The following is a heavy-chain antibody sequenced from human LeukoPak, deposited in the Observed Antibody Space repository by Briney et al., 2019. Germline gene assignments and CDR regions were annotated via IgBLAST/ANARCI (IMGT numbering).Heavy chain of an antibody. CDR2: VYTTGT. CDR3: ARQWPYFDY. V-gene: IGHV4-4*07. CDR1: GGSISTYY. Sequence: PSETPSLTCTVSGGSISTYYWSWIRQPAGKGLEWIGHVYTTGTNYNPSLKSRVTMSVDTSKNQFSLRLSSVTAADTAVYYCARQWPYFDYWGQGTLVTVSS. D-gene: IGHD6-19*01. J-gene: IGHJ4*02.